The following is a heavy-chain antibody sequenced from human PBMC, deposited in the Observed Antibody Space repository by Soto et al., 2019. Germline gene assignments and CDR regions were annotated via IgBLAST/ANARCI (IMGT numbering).Heavy chain of an antibody. J-gene: IGHJ4*02. CDR3: ARDRRFYDYVWGSYRHNPGVH. Sequence: VQLVQSGAEVKKPGASVKVSCKASGYTFTSYYMHWVRQAPGQGLEWMGIINPSGGSTSYAQKFQGRVTMTRDTSTSTVYMELSSLRSEDTAVYYCARDRRFYDYVWGSYRHNPGVHWGQGTLVTVSS. V-gene: IGHV1-46*01. D-gene: IGHD3-16*02. CDR2: INPSGGST. CDR1: GYTFTSYY.